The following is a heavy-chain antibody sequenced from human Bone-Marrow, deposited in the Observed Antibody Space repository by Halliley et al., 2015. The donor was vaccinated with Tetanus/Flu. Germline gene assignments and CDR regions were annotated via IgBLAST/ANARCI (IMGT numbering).Heavy chain of an antibody. Sequence: GSPSSNPPLKSRVAISVDTSKNPFSLKLSSVTAADTAVYYCARETRYCSGGSCYSTIYYFDYWGQGSLVTVSS. D-gene: IGHD2-15*01. CDR2: GSP. V-gene: IGHV4-61*03. CDR3: ARETRYCSGGSCYSTIYYFDY. J-gene: IGHJ4*02.